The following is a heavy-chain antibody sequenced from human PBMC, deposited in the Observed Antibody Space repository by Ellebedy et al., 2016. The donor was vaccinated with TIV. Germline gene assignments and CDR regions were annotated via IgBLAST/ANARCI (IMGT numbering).Heavy chain of an antibody. Sequence: ASVKVSCKAFGGTFSTYALNWVRQAPGQGLEWIGAFLPMFGTSNSAQKFQGRVTITADESMTTAYMDLSSLRSEDTAVYYCATVGYNWNDVPLDYWGQGTLVTVSS. D-gene: IGHD1-1*01. CDR2: FLPMFGTS. CDR3: ATVGYNWNDVPLDY. V-gene: IGHV1-69*13. CDR1: GGTFSTYA. J-gene: IGHJ4*02.